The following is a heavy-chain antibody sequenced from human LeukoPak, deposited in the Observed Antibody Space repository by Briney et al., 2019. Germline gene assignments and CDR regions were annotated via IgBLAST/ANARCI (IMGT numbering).Heavy chain of an antibody. J-gene: IGHJ4*02. CDR2: MSFDGSHE. D-gene: IGHD2-15*01. CDR1: GFTFSSYG. Sequence: GGSLRLSCAASGFTFSSYGMHWVCQAPGKGLEWVAIMSFDGSHERYGDSVKGRFTLSRDNSKNTLYLQINSLRTEDTAVYYCARGGKCSDGKCYLIDYWGQGTLVTVSS. CDR3: ARGGKCSDGKCYLIDY. V-gene: IGHV3-30*03.